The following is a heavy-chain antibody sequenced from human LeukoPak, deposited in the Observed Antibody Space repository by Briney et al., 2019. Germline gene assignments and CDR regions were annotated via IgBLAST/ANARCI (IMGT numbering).Heavy chain of an antibody. D-gene: IGHD6-6*01. V-gene: IGHV3-23*01. J-gene: IGHJ4*02. CDR3: ARSPYSSSLYFDY. CDR1: GFIFGDYT. Sequence: GGSLRLSCVASGFIFGDYTMSWVRQAPGERPEWVSAIVGSGETTFYADSVKGRFTISRDNSKNTLYLQMNSLRAEDTAVYYCARSPYSSSLYFDYWGQGTLVTVSS. CDR2: IVGSGETT.